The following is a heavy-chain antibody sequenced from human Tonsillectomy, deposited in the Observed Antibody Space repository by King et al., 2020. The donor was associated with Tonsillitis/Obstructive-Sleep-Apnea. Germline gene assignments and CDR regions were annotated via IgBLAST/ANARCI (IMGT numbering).Heavy chain of an antibody. Sequence: VQLVESGAEVKKPGESLKISCKGSGYSFTSYWIGWVRQMPGKGLEWMGIIYPGDSDPRYSPSFQGQVTISADKSISTAYLQWSSLKASDTAMYYCARLSEDIVVVVAATAAYYFAYWGQGTLVTVSS. CDR3: ARLSEDIVVVVAATAAYYFAY. D-gene: IGHD2-15*01. V-gene: IGHV5-51*03. CDR1: GYSFTSYW. J-gene: IGHJ4*02. CDR2: IYPGDSDP.